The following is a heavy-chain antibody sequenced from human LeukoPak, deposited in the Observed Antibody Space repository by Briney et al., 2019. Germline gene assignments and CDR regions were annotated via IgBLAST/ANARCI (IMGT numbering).Heavy chain of an antibody. CDR3: ARLPSLRLIDS. D-gene: IGHD2-8*01. Sequence: SGGSLRLSCAVSGFTFSSYNMKWVRQAPGKGLEWVSYISTSGSTIYYADSVRGRFTISRDSGKNALYLQMNSLRAEDTAVYYCARLPSLRLIDSWGQGTLVTVSS. CDR1: GFTFSSYN. V-gene: IGHV3-48*01. J-gene: IGHJ4*02. CDR2: ISTSGSTI.